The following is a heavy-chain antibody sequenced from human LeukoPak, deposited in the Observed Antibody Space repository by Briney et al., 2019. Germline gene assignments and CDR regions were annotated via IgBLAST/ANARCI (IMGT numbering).Heavy chain of an antibody. CDR2: IWYDGSNK. V-gene: IGHV3-33*03. D-gene: IGHD2-21*02. J-gene: IGHJ4*02. CDR1: GFTFSSYG. Sequence: PGGSLRLSCAASGFTFSSYGMHWVRQAPGKGLEWVAVIWYDGSNKYYADSVKGRFTISRDNAKNSLYPQMNSLRAEDTAVYYCARPAYCGGDCYFDYWGQGTLVTVSS. CDR3: ARPAYCGGDCYFDY.